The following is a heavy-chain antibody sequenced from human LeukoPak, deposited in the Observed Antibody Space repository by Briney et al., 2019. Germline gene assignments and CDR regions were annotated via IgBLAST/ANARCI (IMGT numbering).Heavy chain of an antibody. CDR1: GFTFSSYM. J-gene: IGHJ4*02. V-gene: IGHV3-7*01. CDR3: ASRSLWSGILEY. Sequence: GESLRLSSAASGFTFSSYMMTWVRQAPGKGLEWVTNIKPDGGEKFYVDSVRGPFTPSRDNANNALYLQMNSLRAEDTAVYYCASRSLWSGILEYWGPGTLVIVSS. CDR2: IKPDGGEK. D-gene: IGHD3-3*01.